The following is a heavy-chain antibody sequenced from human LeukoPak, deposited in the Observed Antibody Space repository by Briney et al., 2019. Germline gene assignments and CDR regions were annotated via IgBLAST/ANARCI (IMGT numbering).Heavy chain of an antibody. V-gene: IGHV4-34*01. Sequence: KTSETLSLTCAVYGGSFSGYYWSWIRQPPGKGLEWIGEINHSGSTNYNPSLKSRVTISVDTSKNQFSLKLSSVTAADTAVYYCAAPDKEAAAYDSWGQGTLVTVSS. CDR1: GGSFSGYY. CDR3: AAPDKEAAAYDS. D-gene: IGHD6-13*01. CDR2: INHSGST. J-gene: IGHJ4*02.